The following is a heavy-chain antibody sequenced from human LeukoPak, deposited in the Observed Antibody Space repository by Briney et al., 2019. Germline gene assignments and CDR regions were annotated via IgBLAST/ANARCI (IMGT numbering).Heavy chain of an antibody. J-gene: IGHJ3*02. V-gene: IGHV1-8*01. D-gene: IGHD3-10*01. Sequence: VSVKDSCKAYGYTITISDINWVRQAPGQGLEWMGWMSPSAGNTGYAQKFQGRVTMTRDTSISTAYMELTSLTSEDTAVYYCARHGRGDDGFDIWGPGTVVTVSS. CDR3: ARHGRGDDGFDI. CDR2: MSPSAGNT. CDR1: GYTITISD.